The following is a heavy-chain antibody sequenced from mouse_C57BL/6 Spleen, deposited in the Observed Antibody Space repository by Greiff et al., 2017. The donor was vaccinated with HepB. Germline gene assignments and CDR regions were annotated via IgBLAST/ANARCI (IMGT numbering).Heavy chain of an antibody. CDR3: ARGGIYGYDENYAMDY. V-gene: IGHV1-42*01. Sequence: EVQLVESGPELVKPGASVKISCKASGYSFTGYYMNWVKQSPEKSLEWIGEINPSTGGTTYNQKFKAKATLTVDKSSSTAYMQLKSLTSEDSAVYYCARGGIYGYDENYAMDYWGQGTSVTVSS. D-gene: IGHD2-2*01. J-gene: IGHJ4*01. CDR1: GYSFTGYY. CDR2: INPSTGGT.